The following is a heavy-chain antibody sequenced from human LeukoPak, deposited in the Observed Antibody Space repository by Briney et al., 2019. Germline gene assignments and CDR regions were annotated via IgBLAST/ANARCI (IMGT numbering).Heavy chain of an antibody. CDR3: ARPREYYYDSSGLDY. CDR1: GYTFNSHG. J-gene: IGHJ4*02. V-gene: IGHV1-18*01. D-gene: IGHD3-22*01. CDR2: ISTYNGNT. Sequence: ASVKVSCKASGYTFNSHGITWVRQAPGQGLEWMGWISTYNGNTNYAQKLQGRVTITTDTSTSTVYMELSSLRSEDTAVYYCARPREYYYDSSGLDYWGQGTLVTVSS.